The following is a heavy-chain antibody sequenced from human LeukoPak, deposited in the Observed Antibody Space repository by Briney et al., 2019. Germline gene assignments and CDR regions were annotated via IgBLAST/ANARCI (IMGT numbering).Heavy chain of an antibody. V-gene: IGHV3-23*01. J-gene: IGHJ4*02. D-gene: IGHD3-3*01. Sequence: PGESLRLSCAASGFTFSSYAMSWVRQAPGKGLEWVSAISGSGGSTYYADSVKGRFTISRDNSKNTLYLQMNSLRAEDTAVYYCAKAVRFLEWLFQYYFDYWGQGTLVTVSS. CDR1: GFTFSSYA. CDR3: AKAVRFLEWLFQYYFDY. CDR2: ISGSGGST.